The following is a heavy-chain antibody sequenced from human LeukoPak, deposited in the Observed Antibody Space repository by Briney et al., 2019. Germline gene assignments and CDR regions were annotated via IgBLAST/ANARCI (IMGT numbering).Heavy chain of an antibody. J-gene: IGHJ4*02. D-gene: IGHD3-22*01. CDR3: ARGHYDSSGYYYLDY. CDR1: GGSISSYY. V-gene: IGHV4-59*01. CDR2: IYYSGST. Sequence: SETLSLTCTVSGGSISSYYWSWIRQPPGKGLEWIGYIYYSGSTNYNPFLKSRVTISVDTSKKQISLKLSSVTAADTAIYYCARGHYDSSGYYYLDYWGQGTLVTVSS.